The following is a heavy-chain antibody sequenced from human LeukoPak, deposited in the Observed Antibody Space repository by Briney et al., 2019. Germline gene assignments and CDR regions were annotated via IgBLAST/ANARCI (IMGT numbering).Heavy chain of an antibody. Sequence: SETLSLTCAVYGGSFSGYYWSWIRQPPGKGLEWIGEINHSGSTNYNPSLKSRVTISVDTSKNQFSLKLSSVTAADTAVYYCARGSRNFWGGYLLFDYWGQGTLVTVSS. J-gene: IGHJ4*02. CDR3: ARGSRNFWGGYLLFDY. D-gene: IGHD3-3*01. CDR1: GGSFSGYY. CDR2: INHSGST. V-gene: IGHV4-34*01.